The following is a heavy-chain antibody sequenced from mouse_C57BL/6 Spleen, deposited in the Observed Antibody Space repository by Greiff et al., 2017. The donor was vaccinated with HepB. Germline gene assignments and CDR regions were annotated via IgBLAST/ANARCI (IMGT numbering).Heavy chain of an antibody. J-gene: IGHJ4*01. D-gene: IGHD4-1*01. V-gene: IGHV5-4*01. CDR2: ISDGGSYT. Sequence: DVQLVESGGGLVKPGGSLKLSCAASGFTFSSYAMSWVRQTPEKRLEWVATISDGGSYTYYPDNVKGRFTISRDNAKNNLYLQMSHLKSEDTAMYYCARDLNWDGDYYAMDYWGQGTSVTVSS. CDR1: GFTFSSYA. CDR3: ARDLNWDGDYYAMDY.